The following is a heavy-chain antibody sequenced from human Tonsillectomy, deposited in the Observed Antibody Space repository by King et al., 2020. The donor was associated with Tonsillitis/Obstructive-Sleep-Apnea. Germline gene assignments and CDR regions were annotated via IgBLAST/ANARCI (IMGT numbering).Heavy chain of an antibody. Sequence: VQLVESGGGLVQPGRSLRLSCAASGFTFDDYAMHWVRQAPGKGLEWVSGISWNSGSIGYADSVKGRFTISRDNAKNSLYLQMNSLRAEDTALYYCAKGRGLAAADAFDIWGQGTMVTVSS. D-gene: IGHD6-13*01. CDR3: AKGRGLAAADAFDI. J-gene: IGHJ3*02. V-gene: IGHV3-9*01. CDR1: GFTFDDYA. CDR2: ISWNSGSI.